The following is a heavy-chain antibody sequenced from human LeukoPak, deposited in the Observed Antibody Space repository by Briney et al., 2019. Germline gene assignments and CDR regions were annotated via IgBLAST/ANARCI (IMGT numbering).Heavy chain of an antibody. CDR2: TYPGDSDT. D-gene: IGHD5-12*01. J-gene: IGHJ4*02. CDR3: ARQGTIVAGAPGTTFDY. CDR1: GYSFTNYW. V-gene: IGHV5-51*01. Sequence: GESLKISCKASGYSFTNYWIGWVRQMPGKGLEWMGITYPGDSDTKYSPSFQGQVTISADKSINTAYLQWSSLRASDTAMYYCARQGTIVAGAPGTTFDYWGQGTLLTVSS.